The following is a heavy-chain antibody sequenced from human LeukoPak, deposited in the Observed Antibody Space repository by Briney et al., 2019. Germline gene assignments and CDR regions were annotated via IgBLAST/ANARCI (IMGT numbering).Heavy chain of an antibody. V-gene: IGHV1-2*02. CDR1: GYTFTGYY. CDR2: INPNSGGT. CDR3: ARDSASWYWDFDD. J-gene: IGHJ4*02. D-gene: IGHD6-13*01. Sequence: ASVKVSLKASGYTFTGYYMNWVRQASGQGHEWRGWINPNSGGTNYAQKFQGRVTMTRDTSISTAYMELSRLRSDDTAVYYCARDSASWYWDFDDWGQGTLVTVSS.